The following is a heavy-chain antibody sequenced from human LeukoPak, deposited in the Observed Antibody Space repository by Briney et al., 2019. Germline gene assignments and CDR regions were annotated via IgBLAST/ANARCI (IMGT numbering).Heavy chain of an antibody. V-gene: IGHV4-59*01. CDR1: GGSISSYY. D-gene: IGHD6-6*01. CDR2: IYYSGST. J-gene: IGHJ5*02. CDR3: ARVRAASIAARMGWFDP. Sequence: SETLSLTCTVSGGSISSYYWSWLRQPPGKGLEWIGYIYYSGSTNYNPSLKSRVTISVDTSKNQFSLKLSSVTAADTAVYYCARVRAASIAARMGWFDPWGQGTLVTVSS.